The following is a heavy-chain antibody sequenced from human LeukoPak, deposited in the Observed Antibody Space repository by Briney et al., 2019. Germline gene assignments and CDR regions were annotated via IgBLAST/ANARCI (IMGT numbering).Heavy chain of an antibody. CDR3: ARKAAKEDAFDI. J-gene: IGHJ3*02. CDR1: GYTFTSYG. D-gene: IGHD2-15*01. Sequence: ASVKVSCKASGYTFTSYGISWVRQAPGQGLEWMGWISAYNGNTNYAQKLQGRVAMTTDTSTSTAYMELRSLRSDDTAVYYCARKAAKEDAFDIWGQGTMVTVSS. V-gene: IGHV1-18*01. CDR2: ISAYNGNT.